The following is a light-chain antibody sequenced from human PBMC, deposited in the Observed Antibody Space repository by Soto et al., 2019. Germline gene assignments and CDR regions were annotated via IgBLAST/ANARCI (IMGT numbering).Light chain of an antibody. CDR3: QQYNNWPQT. CDR2: DVS. J-gene: IGKJ1*01. CDR1: QGVTTN. Sequence: EIVMSQSPATLSVSSGERATLSCRAGQGVTTNFAWYQQKSGQSPRLLIYDVSIRATGVPARFSGTGSETDFTLTISGLQSEDSAVYFCQQYNNWPQTIGQGTKVDI. V-gene: IGKV3-15*01.